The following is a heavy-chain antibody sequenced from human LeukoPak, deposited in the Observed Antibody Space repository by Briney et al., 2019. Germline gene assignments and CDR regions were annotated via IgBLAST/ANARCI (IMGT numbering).Heavy chain of an antibody. CDR1: GFTFSSYS. Sequence: PGGSLRLSCAASGFTFSSYSMNWVRQAPGKGLEWVSSISSSSSYIYYADSVKGRFTISRDNAKNSLYLQMNSLRAEDTAVHYCARDAGATSDFDYWGQGTLVTVSS. CDR2: ISSSSSYI. J-gene: IGHJ4*02. CDR3: ARDAGATSDFDY. D-gene: IGHD1-26*01. V-gene: IGHV3-21*01.